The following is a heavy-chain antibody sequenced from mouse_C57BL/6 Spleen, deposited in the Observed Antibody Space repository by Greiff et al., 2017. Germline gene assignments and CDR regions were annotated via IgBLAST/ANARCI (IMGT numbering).Heavy chain of an antibody. J-gene: IGHJ2*01. CDR3: AITRTDFDY. CDR1: GYTFTDYN. V-gene: IGHV1-22*01. Sequence: EVKLMESGPELVKPGASVKLSCKASGYTFTDYNMHWVKQSHGKSLEWIGYINPNNGGTSYNQKFKGKATLTVNKSSSTAYMELRSLTSEDSAVYYCAITRTDFDYWGQGTTLTVSS. CDR2: INPNNGGT.